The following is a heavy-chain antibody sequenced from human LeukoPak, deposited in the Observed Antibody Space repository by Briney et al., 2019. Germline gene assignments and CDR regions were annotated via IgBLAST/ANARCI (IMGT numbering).Heavy chain of an antibody. D-gene: IGHD1-14*01. J-gene: IGHJ4*02. Sequence: GGSMRLSCAASGFTFNNYAMSWVRQAPGKGLEWVAAISGNGGREYYTDSVKGRFTISRDNPKNTLYLLMNSLSAEDTALYYCAKEQTSPGYFDYWGQGTTVTVSS. CDR1: GFTFNNYA. CDR2: ISGNGGRE. V-gene: IGHV3-23*01. CDR3: AKEQTSPGYFDY.